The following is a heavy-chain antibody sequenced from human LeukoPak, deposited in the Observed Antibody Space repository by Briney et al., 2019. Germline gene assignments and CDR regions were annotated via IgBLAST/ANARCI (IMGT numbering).Heavy chain of an antibody. CDR3: ARAAQNRNNAPYFDN. V-gene: IGHV3-13*01. CDR2: IGRVDDT. D-gene: IGHD1-20*01. J-gene: IGHJ4*02. Sequence: GGSLRLSCTASGFTFRSYDMHWVRQSTGKGLEWVSTIGRVDDTYYPGSVRGRFTISRDNSKNTLYLQMNSLRAEDTAVYYCARAAQNRNNAPYFDNWGQGALVTVSS. CDR1: GFTFRSYD.